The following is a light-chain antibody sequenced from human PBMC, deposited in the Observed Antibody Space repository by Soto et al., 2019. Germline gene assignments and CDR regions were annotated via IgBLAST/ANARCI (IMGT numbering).Light chain of an antibody. CDR2: DVS. Sequence: QITQSPSTPSASGGDRVTITCRASQTFCCWLAWYQQKPGKAPKLLIYDVSSLESGVPSRFSGSGSGTEFTLTISSLQPDDFATYYCQQYYSYSRTFGQGTKVEVK. J-gene: IGKJ1*01. CDR3: QQYYSYSRT. CDR1: QTFCCW. V-gene: IGKV1-5*01.